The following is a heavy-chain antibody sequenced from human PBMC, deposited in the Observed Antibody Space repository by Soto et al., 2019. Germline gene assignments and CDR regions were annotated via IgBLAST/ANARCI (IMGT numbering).Heavy chain of an antibody. Sequence: SETLSLTCTVSGGSISSYYWSWIRQPPGKGLEWIGYIYYSGSTNYNPSLKSRVTISVDTSKNQFSLKLSSVTAADTAVYYCARRLEYLFGYSEAQYYYMYVRGKRT. J-gene: IGHJ6*03. V-gene: IGHV4-59*08. D-gene: IGHD3-16*01. CDR1: GGSISSYY. CDR3: ARRLEYLFGYSEAQYYYMYV. CDR2: IYYSGST.